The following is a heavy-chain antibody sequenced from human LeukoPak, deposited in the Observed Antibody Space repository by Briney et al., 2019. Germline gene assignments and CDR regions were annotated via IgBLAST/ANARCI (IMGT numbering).Heavy chain of an antibody. CDR2: TNPNSGNI. D-gene: IGHD3-22*01. CDR1: GYTFTSYD. CDR3: ARGADGSGHYYYYYYMDV. J-gene: IGHJ6*03. Sequence: ASVKVSCKASGYTFTSYDINWVRQATGQGLEWMGWTNPNSGNIGFAQKFQGRVTMTRNTSISTAYMELSSLRSEDTAVYYCARGADGSGHYYYYYYMDVWGKGTTVTISS. V-gene: IGHV1-8*01.